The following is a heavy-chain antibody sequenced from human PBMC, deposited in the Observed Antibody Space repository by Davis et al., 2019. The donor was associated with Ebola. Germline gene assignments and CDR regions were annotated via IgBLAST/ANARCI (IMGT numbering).Heavy chain of an antibody. J-gene: IGHJ4*02. V-gene: IGHV1-2*02. CDR2: INPNSGGT. CDR3: ARDPTDGSGSYYEDY. Sequence: ASVKVSCKASGYTFTGYYMHWVRQAPGQGLEWMGWINPNSGGTNYAQKFQGRVTMTRDTSISTAYMELSRLRSDDTAVYYCARDPTDGSGSYYEDYWGQGTLVTVSS. CDR1: GYTFTGYY. D-gene: IGHD3-10*01.